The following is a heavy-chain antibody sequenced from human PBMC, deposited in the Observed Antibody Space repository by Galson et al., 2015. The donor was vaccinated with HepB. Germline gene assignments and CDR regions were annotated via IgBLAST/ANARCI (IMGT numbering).Heavy chain of an antibody. CDR3: AEDPYLYSALAGTMAGFDY. Sequence: SLRLSCAASGFTFSNYGMHWVRQAPGKGLEWVAVISYDGSNKYYADSVKGRFTISRDNSKNTLYLQMNSLRAEDTALYYCAEDPYLYSALAGTMAGFDYWGQGTLGTVSS. CDR2: ISYDGSNK. V-gene: IGHV3-30*18. D-gene: IGHD6-19*01. CDR1: GFTFSNYG. J-gene: IGHJ4*02.